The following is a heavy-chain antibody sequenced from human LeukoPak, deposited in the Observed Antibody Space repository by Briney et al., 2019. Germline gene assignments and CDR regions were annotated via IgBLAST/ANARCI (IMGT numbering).Heavy chain of an antibody. CDR2: IYYSGST. CDR1: GGSISSGGYY. J-gene: IGHJ4*02. D-gene: IGHD2-15*01. CDR3: ARQPLPPLLPHLRHSGM. V-gene: IGHV4-39*01. Sequence: PSETLSLTCTVSGGSISSGGYYWSWIRQHPGKGLEWIGYIYYSGSTYYNPSLKSRVTMSVDTSKNQFSLKLSSVTAADTAVYYCARQPLPPLLPHLRHSGMWGQGTLVTVSS.